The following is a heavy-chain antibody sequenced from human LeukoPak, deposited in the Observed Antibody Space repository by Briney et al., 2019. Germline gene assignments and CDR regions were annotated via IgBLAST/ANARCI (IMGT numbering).Heavy chain of an antibody. V-gene: IGHV4-39*01. J-gene: IGHJ4*02. D-gene: IGHD2-15*01. CDR2: IYYSGST. Sequence: PETLSLTCTVSGGSLSSSSYYWGWLRHPPGKGLEWIGRIYYSGSTYDNPSLKRRVTISVDTSKNQFSLKLSSVTAADTAVYYCARLCSGGSCETVDYWGQGTLVTVSS. CDR1: GGSLSSSSYY. CDR3: ARLCSGGSCETVDY.